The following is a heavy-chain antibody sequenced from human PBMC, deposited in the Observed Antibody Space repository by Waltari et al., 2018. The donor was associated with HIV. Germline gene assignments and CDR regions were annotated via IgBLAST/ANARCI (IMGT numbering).Heavy chain of an antibody. CDR2: KKQDGSQI. J-gene: IGHJ4*02. CDR3: ARKVGDY. V-gene: IGHV3-7*01. CDR1: GFTFSSYW. Sequence: EVQLVESGGGLVQPGGSLRLSCAASGFTFSSYWMSWIRQAPGKGLGVGGKKKQDGSQIYYVDSVKGRFNISRDNGKNSVYLQMNSLRAEDTAVYYCARKVGDYWGQGTLVTVSS.